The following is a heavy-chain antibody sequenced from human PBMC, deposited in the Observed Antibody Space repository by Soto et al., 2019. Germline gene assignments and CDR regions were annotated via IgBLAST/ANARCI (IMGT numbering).Heavy chain of an antibody. CDR2: INPNSGAT. Sequence: GASVKVSCKASGGTFSSYAISWVRQAPGQGLEWMGWINPNSGATNYAQKFQGRVTMTRDTSTSTAYMELSRLRSDDTAVYYCARDRRERRLLNWFDPWGQGTLVTVSS. J-gene: IGHJ5*02. CDR1: GGTFSSYA. V-gene: IGHV1-2*02. CDR3: ARDRRERRLLNWFDP. D-gene: IGHD1-1*01.